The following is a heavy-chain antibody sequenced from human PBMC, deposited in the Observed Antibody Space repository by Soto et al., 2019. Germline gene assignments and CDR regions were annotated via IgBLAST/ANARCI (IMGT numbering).Heavy chain of an antibody. CDR2: IWYDGINR. J-gene: IGHJ4*02. CDR1: GFTFSSYG. Sequence: QVQLVESGGGVVQPGRSLRLSCAASGFTFSSYGMHWVRQAPGKGLEWVAVIWYDGINRYYADSVKGRFTIPRDNSKNTLYLQMNSLRAEDTAVYYCASRSPALDYWGQGTLVTVSS. V-gene: IGHV3-33*01. CDR3: ASRSPALDY. D-gene: IGHD2-2*01.